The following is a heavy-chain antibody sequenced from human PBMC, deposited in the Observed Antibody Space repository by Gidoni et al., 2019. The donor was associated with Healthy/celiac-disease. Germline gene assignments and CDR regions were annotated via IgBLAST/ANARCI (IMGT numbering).Heavy chain of an antibody. J-gene: IGHJ4*02. D-gene: IGHD4-17*01. CDR3: ARDPTGPFDY. CDR2: IDYSGST. CDR1: GGSISSGDYY. Sequence: QVHLQASGPGLVKPSQTLSLTCTVPGGSISSGDYYWSWIRQPPGKGLEWIGYIDYSGSTYYNPSLKSRVTISVDTSKNQFSVELSSVTAADTAVYYCARDPTGPFDYWGQGTLVTVSS. V-gene: IGHV4-30-4*01.